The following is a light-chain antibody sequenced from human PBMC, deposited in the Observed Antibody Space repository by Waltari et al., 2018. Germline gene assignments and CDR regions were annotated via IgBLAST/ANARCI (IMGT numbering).Light chain of an antibody. V-gene: IGLV2-14*01. CDR2: EVS. J-gene: IGLJ2*01. CDR1: SSDVGGYTY. Sequence: QSALTQPASVSGSPGPSITISCTGTSSDVGGYTYVSWYQQHPGKAPKLMIYEVSNRPSGVSHRFSGSKSGNTASLTISGLQAEDEADYYCSSYTSSSTVVFGGGTKLTVL. CDR3: SSYTSSSTVV.